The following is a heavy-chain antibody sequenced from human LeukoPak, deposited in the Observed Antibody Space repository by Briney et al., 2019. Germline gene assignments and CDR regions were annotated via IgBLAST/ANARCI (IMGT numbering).Heavy chain of an antibody. D-gene: IGHD5-18*01. CDR1: GFTFSTYW. J-gene: IGHJ4*02. CDR3: ARNHADPSQYSYGDYYFDY. CDR2: INHDGSEN. Sequence: GGSLRLSCAASGFTFSTYWMSWVRLAPGPGLQWVANINHDGSENYSVDSVKGRFTISRDNAKNSLYLQMSSLRAEDTAVYYCARNHADPSQYSYGDYYFDYWGQGTLVTVSS. V-gene: IGHV3-7*01.